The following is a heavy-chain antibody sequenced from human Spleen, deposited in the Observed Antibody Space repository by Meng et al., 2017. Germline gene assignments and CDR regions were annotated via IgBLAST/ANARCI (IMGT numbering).Heavy chain of an antibody. D-gene: IGHD4-11*01. CDR1: GGSFSDYY. Sequence: QGHLRRGGAGLLKPSETLSLTCVVSGGSFSDYYWSWIRQSPGKGLECIGEINHSGSTNYNPSLESRATISVDTSQNNLSLKLSSVTAADSAVYYCARGPTTMAHDFDYWGQGTLVTVSS. J-gene: IGHJ4*02. CDR3: ARGPTTMAHDFDY. CDR2: INHSGST. V-gene: IGHV4-34*01.